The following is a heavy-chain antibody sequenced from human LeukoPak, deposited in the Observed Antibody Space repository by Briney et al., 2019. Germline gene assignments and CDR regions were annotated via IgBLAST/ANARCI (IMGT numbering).Heavy chain of an antibody. V-gene: IGHV4-39*07. CDR3: ARGSFYGDYGA. CDR2: IYYSGST. CDR1: GGSISSSSYY. Sequence: SETLSLTCTVSGGSISSSSYYRGWIRQPPGKGLEWIGSIYYSGSTYYNPSLKSRVTISVDTSKNQFSLKLSSVTAADTAVYYCARGSFYGDYGAWGQGTLVTVSS. D-gene: IGHD4-17*01. J-gene: IGHJ5*02.